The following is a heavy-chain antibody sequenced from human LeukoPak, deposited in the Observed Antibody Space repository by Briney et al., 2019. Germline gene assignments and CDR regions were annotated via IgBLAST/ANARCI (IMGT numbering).Heavy chain of an antibody. CDR2: ISSSSSTI. J-gene: IGHJ6*02. V-gene: IGHV3-48*04. CDR3: ARDGVAVAGTVSNYYYYYYGMDV. CDR1: GFTFSSYS. Sequence: GGSLRLSRAASGFTFSSYSMNWVRQAPGKGLEWVSYISSSSSTIYYADSVKGRFTISRDNAKNSLYLQMNSLRAEDTAVYYCARDGVAVAGTVSNYYYYYYGMDVWGQGTTVTVSS. D-gene: IGHD6-19*01.